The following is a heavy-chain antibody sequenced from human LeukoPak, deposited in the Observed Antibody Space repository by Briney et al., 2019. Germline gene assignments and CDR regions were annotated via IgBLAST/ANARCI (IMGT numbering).Heavy chain of an antibody. Sequence: SQTFSLTCAISGDSVSSNSAAWNWIRQSPSRGLEWLGRTYYRSKWYNDYAVSVKSRISINPDTSKNQFSLQLNSVTPEDTAVYYCARDPYGDSSGYYYVRHYFDYWGQGTLVTVSS. CDR1: GDSVSSNSAA. V-gene: IGHV6-1*01. J-gene: IGHJ4*02. CDR3: ARDPYGDSSGYYYVRHYFDY. D-gene: IGHD3-22*01. CDR2: TYYRSKWYN.